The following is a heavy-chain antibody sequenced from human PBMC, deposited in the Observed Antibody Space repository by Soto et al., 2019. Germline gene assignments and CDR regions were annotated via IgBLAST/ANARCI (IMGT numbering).Heavy chain of an antibody. CDR1: AFTFSLYG. Sequence: EVQLVESGGGLVQPGGSLRLSCATSAFTFSLYGMHWVRQAPGKGLEWLSYISSTGVTIYYADSVKDRFTFSRDNAKNSVFLEMSGLRDEDTAVYYCARRGNRGTSSYLDNWGQGTLVTVSS. V-gene: IGHV3-48*02. J-gene: IGHJ4*02. CDR3: ARRGNRGTSSYLDN. CDR2: ISSTGVTI. D-gene: IGHD1-1*01.